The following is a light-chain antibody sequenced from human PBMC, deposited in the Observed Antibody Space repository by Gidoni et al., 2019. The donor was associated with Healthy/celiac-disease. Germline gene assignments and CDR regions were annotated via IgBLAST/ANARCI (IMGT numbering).Light chain of an antibody. CDR1: QSVSSSY. CDR2: GAS. CDR3: QQYGSSPGT. J-gene: IGKJ1*01. Sequence: IVLMPSLGTLTLSPGERATLSCRASQSVSSSYLAWYQQKPGQAPRLLIYGASSRATGIPDRFSGSGSGTDFTLTISRLEPEDFAVYYCQQYGSSPGTFGQGTKVEIK. V-gene: IGKV3-20*01.